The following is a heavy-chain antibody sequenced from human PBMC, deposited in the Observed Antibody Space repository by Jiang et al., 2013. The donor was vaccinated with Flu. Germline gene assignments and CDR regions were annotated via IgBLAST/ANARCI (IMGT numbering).Heavy chain of an antibody. Sequence: GSGLVKPSETLSLTCTVSGGSISSYNWNWVRQSPGKGLEWIGVIYYSGSTKYNPSLKRRVTISGDTSKNQLSLKVRSVTAADTAVYYCTRSREYGGCSDYWGQGTLVTVSP. CDR3: TRSREYGGCSDY. V-gene: IGHV4-59*01. CDR2: IYYSGST. J-gene: IGHJ4*02. CDR1: GGSISSYN. D-gene: IGHD2-15*01.